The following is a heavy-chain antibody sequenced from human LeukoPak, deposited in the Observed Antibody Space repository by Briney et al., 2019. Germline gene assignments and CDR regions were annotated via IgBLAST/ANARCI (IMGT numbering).Heavy chain of an antibody. Sequence: QPGRSLRLSCAASGFTFSSYGMHWVRQAPGKGLEWVAVISYDGSNKYYADSVKGRFTISRDNSKNTLYLQMNSLRAEDTAVYYCAKDTRPYSSSWYFDYWGQGTLVTVSS. CDR3: AKDTRPYSSSWYFDY. V-gene: IGHV3-30*18. CDR2: ISYDGSNK. J-gene: IGHJ4*02. CDR1: GFTFSSYG. D-gene: IGHD6-13*01.